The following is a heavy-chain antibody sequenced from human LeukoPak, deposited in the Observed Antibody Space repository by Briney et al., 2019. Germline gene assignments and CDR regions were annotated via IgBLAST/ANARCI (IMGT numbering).Heavy chain of an antibody. CDR1: GFTFSGYW. J-gene: IGHJ4*02. Sequence: GGSLRLSCAASGFTFSGYWMHWVRQAPGKGLLWVSRINTDGSSTTYADSVKGRFTISRDNAKNTLYLQMNSLRAEDTAVYYCARDPVLDDYGGNSPYWGQGTLVTVSS. CDR3: ARDPVLDDYGGNSPY. D-gene: IGHD4-23*01. V-gene: IGHV3-74*01. CDR2: INTDGSST.